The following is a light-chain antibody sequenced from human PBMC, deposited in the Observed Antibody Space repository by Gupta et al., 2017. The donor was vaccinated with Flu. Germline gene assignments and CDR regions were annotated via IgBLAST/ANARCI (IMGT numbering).Light chain of an antibody. Sequence: PGQTTSVTCSDGNMRHEYTSCELQRPVQHHILVIYKDHSRSAENPGRFSGSTSGDTATLTIRETKPQDEADYYCQAWHINTSVFGAGTKVTVL. J-gene: IGLJ1*01. CDR1: NMRHEY. CDR3: QAWHINTSV. V-gene: IGLV3-1*01. CDR2: KDH.